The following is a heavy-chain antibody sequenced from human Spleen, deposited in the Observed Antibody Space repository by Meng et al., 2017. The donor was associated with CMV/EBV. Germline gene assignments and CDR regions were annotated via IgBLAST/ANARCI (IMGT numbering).Heavy chain of an antibody. CDR1: GFTFSSYG. CDR3: AKDHGVYSSSSPYYYYSGMDI. Sequence: GGSLRLSCAASGFTFSSYGMHWVRQTPGKGLEWVAFIRYDGTNKYYADSVKGRFTISGDNSKNTLYLQMNSLRAEDTAVYYCAKDHGVYSSSSPYYYYSGMDIWGQGTTVTVSS. V-gene: IGHV3-30*02. CDR2: IRYDGTNK. D-gene: IGHD6-6*01. J-gene: IGHJ6*02.